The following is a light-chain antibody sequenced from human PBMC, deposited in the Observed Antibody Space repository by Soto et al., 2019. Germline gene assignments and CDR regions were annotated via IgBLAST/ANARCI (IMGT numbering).Light chain of an antibody. CDR3: QQSYSTPST. CDR1: QSISSY. Sequence: DIQMTQSPSSLSASVGDRVTITYRASQSISSYLNWYQQKPGKAPKLLIYAASSLQSGVPSRFSGSGSGTDFTLTICSLRPEDFATYYCQQSYSTPSTFGQGTKVDIK. CDR2: AAS. J-gene: IGKJ1*01. V-gene: IGKV1-39*01.